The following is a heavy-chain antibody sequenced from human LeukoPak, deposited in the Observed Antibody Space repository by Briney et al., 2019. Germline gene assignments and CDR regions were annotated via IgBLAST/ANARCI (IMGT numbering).Heavy chain of an antibody. Sequence: SETLSLTCTVSGGSISSGSYYWSWIRQPAGKGLEWIGRIYTSGSTNYNPSLKGRVTISVDTSKNQFSLKLSSVTAADTAVYYCARHGSYYSNGGFDYWGQGTLVTVSS. CDR3: ARHGSYYSNGGFDY. CDR2: IYTSGST. D-gene: IGHD4-11*01. J-gene: IGHJ4*02. CDR1: GGSISSGSYY. V-gene: IGHV4-61*02.